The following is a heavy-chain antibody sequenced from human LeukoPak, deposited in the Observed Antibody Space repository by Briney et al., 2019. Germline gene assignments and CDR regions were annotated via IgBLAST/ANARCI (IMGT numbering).Heavy chain of an antibody. J-gene: IGHJ4*02. CDR1: GFTFGSYA. D-gene: IGHD6-19*01. CDR2: ITGSESST. Sequence: GGSLRLSCAASGFTFGSYAMTWVRQAPGKGLEWVSVITGSESSTYYADSVRGRFTISRDNPKNTLYLQMNSLRADDTAVYYCAKHRGSGVAGTGGVESWGQGTMVTVSS. V-gene: IGHV3-23*01. CDR3: AKHRGSGVAGTGGVES.